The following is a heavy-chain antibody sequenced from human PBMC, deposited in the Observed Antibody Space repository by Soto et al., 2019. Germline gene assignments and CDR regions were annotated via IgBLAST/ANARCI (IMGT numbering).Heavy chain of an antibody. J-gene: IGHJ6*02. D-gene: IGHD6-6*01. V-gene: IGHV1-46*01. CDR1: GYTFTSYY. CDR2: INPSGGSTTT. CDR3: ARDQGSEESIAADYYHYGMDV. Sequence: ASVKVSCKASGYTFTSYYMNWVRQVPGQGLEWMGIINPSGGSTTTSYAQKFKGRVTMTRDTSTTTVYMELSSLRSEDTAVYYCARDQGSEESIAADYYHYGMDVWGQGTTVTVSS.